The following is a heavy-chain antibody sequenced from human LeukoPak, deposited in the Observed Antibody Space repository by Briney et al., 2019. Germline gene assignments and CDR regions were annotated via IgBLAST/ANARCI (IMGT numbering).Heavy chain of an antibody. CDR2: INQGGSVQ. Sequence: PGGSLRLSCAASGFTFRSYWMSWVRQAPGKGLEWVANINQGGSVQYYMDSVKGRFTISRDDAKNSLYVQMNSLRAEDTAVHYCARDRWELLNAFDIWGQGTMVTVSS. J-gene: IGHJ3*02. CDR1: GFTFRSYW. CDR3: ARDRWELLNAFDI. D-gene: IGHD1-26*01. V-gene: IGHV3-7*01.